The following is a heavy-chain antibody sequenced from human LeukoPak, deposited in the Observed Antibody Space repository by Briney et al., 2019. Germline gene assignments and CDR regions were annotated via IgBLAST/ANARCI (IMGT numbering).Heavy chain of an antibody. J-gene: IGHJ4*02. CDR1: GFTFSNAW. CDR3: TTKYYYDSSGYIDY. D-gene: IGHD3-22*01. CDR2: IKSKTDGGTT. Sequence: AGGSLRLSCAASGFTFSNAWMSWVRQAPGKGLEWVGRIKSKTDGGTTDYAAPVKGRFTISRDDSKNTLYLQMNSLKTEDTAVYYCTTKYYYDSSGYIDYWGQGTLVTVSS. V-gene: IGHV3-15*01.